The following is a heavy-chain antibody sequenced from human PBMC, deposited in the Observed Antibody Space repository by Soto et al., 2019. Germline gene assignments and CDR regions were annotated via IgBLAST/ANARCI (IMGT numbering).Heavy chain of an antibody. D-gene: IGHD3-16*02. J-gene: IGHJ6*02. V-gene: IGHV3-30-3*01. CDR3: ARGQAYDYVWGSYRYYYYYGMDV. CDR1: GFTFSGYA. Sequence: GGSLRLSCAASGFTFSGYAMHWVRQAPGKGLEWVAVISYDGSNKYYADSVKGRFTISRDNSKNTLYLQMNSLRAEDTAVYYCARGQAYDYVWGSYRYYYYYGMDVWGQGTTVTVSS. CDR2: ISYDGSNK.